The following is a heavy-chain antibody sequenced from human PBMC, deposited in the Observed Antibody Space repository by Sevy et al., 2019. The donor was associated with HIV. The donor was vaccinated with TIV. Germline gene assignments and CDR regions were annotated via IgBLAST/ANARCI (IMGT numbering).Heavy chain of an antibody. Sequence: ASVKVSCKVSGYTLTQLSMHWVRQAPGKGLEWMGSFDPEDGEIPYAQKFQGRVTMTEDTSTDTAYMELSSLRSEDTAVYYCATTKDYYDSSASPFDYWGQGTLVTVSS. V-gene: IGHV1-24*01. CDR2: FDPEDGEI. CDR3: ATTKDYYDSSASPFDY. D-gene: IGHD3-22*01. J-gene: IGHJ4*02. CDR1: GYTLTQLS.